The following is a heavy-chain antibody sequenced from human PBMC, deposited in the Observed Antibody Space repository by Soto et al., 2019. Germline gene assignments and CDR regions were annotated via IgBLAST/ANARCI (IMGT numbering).Heavy chain of an antibody. CDR2: IYSGGST. Sequence: EVQLVESGGGLVQPGGSLRLSCAASGFTVSSNYMSWVRQAPGKGLEWVSVIYSGGSTYYADSVKGRFTISRHNSKNTLYLQMNSLRAEDTAVYYCARGFTGSGWYEAYYYYYGMDVWGQGTTVTVSS. J-gene: IGHJ6*02. V-gene: IGHV3-53*04. CDR3: ARGFTGSGWYEAYYYYYGMDV. D-gene: IGHD6-19*01. CDR1: GFTVSSNY.